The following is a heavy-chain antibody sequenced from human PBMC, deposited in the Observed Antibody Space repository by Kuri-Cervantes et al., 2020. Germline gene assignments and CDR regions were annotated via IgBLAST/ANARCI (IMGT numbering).Heavy chain of an antibody. CDR3: ARGLGGESYSGFFDY. CDR1: GYTFTSYY. D-gene: IGHD2-21*01. Sequence: ASVKVSCKASGYTFTSYYMHWVRQAPGQGLEWMGIINPSGGSTTYTQKFQGRVTMTRDTSTSTVYLDLSSLRSEDTAVYYCARGLGGESYSGFFDYWGQGTLVTVSS. CDR2: INPSGGST. V-gene: IGHV1-46*01. J-gene: IGHJ4*02.